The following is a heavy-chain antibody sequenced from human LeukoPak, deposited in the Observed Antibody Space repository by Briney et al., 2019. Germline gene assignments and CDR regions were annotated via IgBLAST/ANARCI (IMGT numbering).Heavy chain of an antibody. CDR2: ISGSGGST. J-gene: IGHJ4*02. Sequence: PGGPLRLSCAASGFTFSSYAMSWVRQTPGKGLDWVSAISGSGGSTYYVDSVKGRFTISRDNFKNTLYLQMNSLRAEDTAVYYCAKVRDYDSSGYSDYWGQGNLVTVSS. D-gene: IGHD3-22*01. CDR3: AKVRDYDSSGYSDY. V-gene: IGHV3-23*01. CDR1: GFTFSSYA.